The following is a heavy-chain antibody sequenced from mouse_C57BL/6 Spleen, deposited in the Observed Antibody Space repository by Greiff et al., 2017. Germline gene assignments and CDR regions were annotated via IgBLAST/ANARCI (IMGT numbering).Heavy chain of an antibody. D-gene: IGHD1-1*01. CDR3: ARNYYGSSSVLDY. V-gene: IGHV1-39*01. CDR1: GYSFTDYN. Sequence: EVQLMESGPELVKPGASVKISCKASGYSFTDYNMNWVKQSNGKSLEWIGVINPNYGTTSCNQKFKGKATLTVDQSSSTAYMQLNSLTSEDSAVYYCARNYYGSSSVLDYWGQGTTLTVSS. CDR2: INPNYGTT. J-gene: IGHJ2*01.